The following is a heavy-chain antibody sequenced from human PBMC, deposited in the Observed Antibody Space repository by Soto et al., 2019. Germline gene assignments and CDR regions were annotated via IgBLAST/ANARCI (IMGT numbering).Heavy chain of an antibody. Sequence: EVQLLESGGGLVQPGGSLRLSCAASGFTFSSYAMSWVRQAPGKGLEWVSSISGSGGTTYYADSVKGRFTISRDNSKNTLYLQMNSLRAEDTAVYYCATDGDTSGYYLWYFDLWGRGTLVTVSS. CDR3: ATDGDTSGYYLWYFDL. J-gene: IGHJ2*01. D-gene: IGHD3-22*01. CDR1: GFTFSSYA. V-gene: IGHV3-23*01. CDR2: ISGSGGTT.